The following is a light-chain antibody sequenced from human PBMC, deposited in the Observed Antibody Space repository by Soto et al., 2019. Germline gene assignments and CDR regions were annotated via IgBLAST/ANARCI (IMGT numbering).Light chain of an antibody. V-gene: IGLV1-44*01. CDR1: SSNIGSNT. CDR3: DAWDDSLNGRYV. CDR2: SNN. J-gene: IGLJ1*01. Sequence: QPVLTQPPSASGTPGQRVTISCSGSSSNIGSNTVNWYQQLPGTAPKLLIYSNNQRPSGVPDRFSGSKSGTSASLAISGLQSEDEADYYCDAWDDSLNGRYVFGTGTKLTVL.